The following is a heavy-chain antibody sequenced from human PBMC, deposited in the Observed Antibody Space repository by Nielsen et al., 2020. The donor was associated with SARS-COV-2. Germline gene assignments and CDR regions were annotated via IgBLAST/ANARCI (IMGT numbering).Heavy chain of an antibody. Sequence: GGSLRLSCAASRFTFSNFALHWVRQGPGKGLEWVAIMSSDGSKKKYKDSVKGRFTTSRDSSRKTLYLQMISLRGEDTAVSYCAKDEDTAMVRSFDYWGQGTLVTVSS. CDR2: MSSDGSKK. V-gene: IGHV3-30*18. J-gene: IGHJ4*02. D-gene: IGHD5-18*01. CDR1: RFTFSNFA. CDR3: AKDEDTAMVRSFDY.